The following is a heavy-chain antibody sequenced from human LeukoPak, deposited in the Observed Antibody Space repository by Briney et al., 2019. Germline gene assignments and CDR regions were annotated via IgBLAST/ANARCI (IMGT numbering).Heavy chain of an antibody. Sequence: SVKVSCKASGGTFSSYAISWVRQAPGQGLQWMGRIIPIFGTANYAQKFQGRVTITTDESTSTAYMELSSLRSEDTAVYYCARGGLGAMEYYFDYWGQGTLVTVSS. CDR3: ARGGLGAMEYYFDY. CDR2: IIPIFGTA. CDR1: GGTFSSYA. J-gene: IGHJ4*02. D-gene: IGHD5-18*01. V-gene: IGHV1-69*05.